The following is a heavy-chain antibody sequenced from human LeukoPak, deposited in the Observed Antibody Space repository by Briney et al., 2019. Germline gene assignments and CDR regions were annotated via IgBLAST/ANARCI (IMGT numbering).Heavy chain of an antibody. J-gene: IGHJ5*02. CDR2: IIPIFGTA. Sequence: VASVKVSCKASGGTFSSYAISWVRQAPGQGLEWMGGIIPIFGTANYAQKFQGRVTITADESTSTAYMELSSLRSEDTAVYYCASRGDDTPDGWFDPWGQGTLVTVSS. CDR3: ASRGDDTPDGWFDP. D-gene: IGHD5-12*01. CDR1: GGTFSSYA. V-gene: IGHV1-69*13.